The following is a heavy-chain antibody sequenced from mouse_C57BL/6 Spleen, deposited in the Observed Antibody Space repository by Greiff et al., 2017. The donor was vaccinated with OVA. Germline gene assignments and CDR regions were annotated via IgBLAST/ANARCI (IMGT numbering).Heavy chain of an antibody. CDR1: GFTFSSYG. J-gene: IGHJ4*01. D-gene: IGHD2-4*01. CDR2: ISSGGSYT. CDR3: ARQIYYDYDGAMDY. Sequence: EVKLVESGGDLVKPGGSLKLSCAASGFTFSSYGMSWVRQTPDKRLEWVATISSGGSYTYYPDSVKGRFTISRDNAKNTLYLQMSSLKSEDTAMYYCARQIYYDYDGAMDYWGQGTSVTVSS. V-gene: IGHV5-6*02.